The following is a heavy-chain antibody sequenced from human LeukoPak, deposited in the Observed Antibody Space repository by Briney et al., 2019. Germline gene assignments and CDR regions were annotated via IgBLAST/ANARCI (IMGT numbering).Heavy chain of an antibody. CDR2: IYYSGST. J-gene: IGHJ3*02. Sequence: PSETLSLTCTVSGGPISSYYWSWIRQPPGKGLEWIGYIYYSGSTNYNPSLKSRVTISVDTSKNQFSLKLSSVTAADTAVYYCARHYDSSGYYSTRAFDIWGQGTMVTVSS. CDR1: GGPISSYY. CDR3: ARHYDSSGYYSTRAFDI. D-gene: IGHD3-22*01. V-gene: IGHV4-59*08.